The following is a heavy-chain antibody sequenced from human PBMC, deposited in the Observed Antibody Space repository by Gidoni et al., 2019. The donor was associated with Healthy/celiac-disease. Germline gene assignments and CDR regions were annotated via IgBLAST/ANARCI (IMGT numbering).Heavy chain of an antibody. CDR2: ISGSGGRT. J-gene: IGHJ5*02. CDR3: AKDGGNIGSYYSWFDP. CDR1: GFTFSSYA. Sequence: EVQLLESGGGLVQPGGSLRLSCASSGFTFSSYAMSWVRQAPGTGLEWVSAISGSGGRTYYADSVKGRFTIYRDNSKNTLYLQMNSLRAEDTAVYYCAKDGGNIGSYYSWFDPWGQGTLVTVAS. V-gene: IGHV3-23*01. D-gene: IGHD1-26*01.